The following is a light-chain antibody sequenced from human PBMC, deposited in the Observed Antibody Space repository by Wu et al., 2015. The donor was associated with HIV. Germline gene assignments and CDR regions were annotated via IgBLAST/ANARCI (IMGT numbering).Light chain of an antibody. CDR2: GAS. CDR1: QSVSSSY. Sequence: EIVLTQSPGTLSLSPGERATLSCRASQSVSSSYLAWCQQKPGQAPRLLIYGASSRATGIPDRFSGSGSGTDFTLTISRLEPEDFAVYYCQQYDNWRTFGRRDQG. V-gene: IGKV3-20*01. J-gene: IGKJ1*01. CDR3: QQYDNWRT.